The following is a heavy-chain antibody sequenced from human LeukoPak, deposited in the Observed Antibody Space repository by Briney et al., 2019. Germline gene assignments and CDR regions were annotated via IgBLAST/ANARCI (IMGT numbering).Heavy chain of an antibody. D-gene: IGHD2-2*01. CDR3: ARVRCSSNSCFPDY. J-gene: IGHJ4*02. Sequence: PGGSLRLSCAASGFTFSSYAMNWVRQAPGKGLEWVSFISGSGDTTYYADSVKGRFTISRDSSKNTLYLQMNSLRAEDTAVYYCARVRCSSNSCFPDYWGQGTLVTVSS. CDR1: GFTFSSYA. CDR2: ISGSGDTT. V-gene: IGHV3-23*01.